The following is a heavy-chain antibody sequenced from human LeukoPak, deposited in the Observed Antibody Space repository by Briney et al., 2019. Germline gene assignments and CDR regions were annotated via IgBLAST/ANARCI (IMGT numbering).Heavy chain of an antibody. CDR2: ISSSSTNI. V-gene: IGHV3-48*04. D-gene: IGHD6-19*01. Sequence: GGSLRLSCAASGFTFRSHSMNWVRQAPGKGLEWVSYISSSSTNIYYADSVKGRFTISRDNAKNSLYLQMDNLRVEDTALYYCARERERTSGWYSGIDYWGQGALVTVSS. CDR3: ARERERTSGWYSGIDY. J-gene: IGHJ4*02. CDR1: GFTFRSHS.